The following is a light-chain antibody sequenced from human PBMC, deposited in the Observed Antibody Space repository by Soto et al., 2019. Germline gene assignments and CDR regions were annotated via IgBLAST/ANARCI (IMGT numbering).Light chain of an antibody. CDR1: QSISSY. J-gene: IGKJ3*01. V-gene: IGKV1-39*01. Sequence: DLQMTQSPSSLSASVGDRVTITCRASQSISSYLNWYQQKPGKAPKLLIYAASSLQSGVPSRFSGSGSGTDFTLTISSLQPEDFATYYCQQSYSTPITFGPGTKVDI. CDR3: QQSYSTPIT. CDR2: AAS.